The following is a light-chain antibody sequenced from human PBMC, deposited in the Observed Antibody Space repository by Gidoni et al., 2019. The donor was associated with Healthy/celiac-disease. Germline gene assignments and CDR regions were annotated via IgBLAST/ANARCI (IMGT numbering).Light chain of an antibody. V-gene: IGKV4-1*01. CDR3: QKYYSTPS. CDR2: WAS. Sequence: IVMTQSPDSLAVSLGERATIYCKSSQSVLYSSNNKNYLAWYQQKPGQPPKLLIDWASTRETGVPDRCSGSGSGTDFTLTISSLQAEDVAVYYCQKYYSTPSFGQGTKVEIK. CDR1: QSVLYSSNNKNY. J-gene: IGKJ1*01.